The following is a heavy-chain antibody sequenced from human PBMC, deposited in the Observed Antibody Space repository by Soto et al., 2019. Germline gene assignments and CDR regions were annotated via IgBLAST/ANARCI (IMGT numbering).Heavy chain of an antibody. CDR3: ARAGDYGLFDY. V-gene: IGHV4-30-2*01. D-gene: IGHD4-17*01. CDR2: IYHSGST. J-gene: IGHJ4*02. Sequence: SETLSLTCAVSGGSISSGGYSWSWIRQPPGKGLEWIGYIYHSGSTYYNPSLKSRVTISVDRSKNQFSLKLSSVTAADTAVYYCARAGDYGLFDYWGQGALVTVSS. CDR1: GGSISSGGYS.